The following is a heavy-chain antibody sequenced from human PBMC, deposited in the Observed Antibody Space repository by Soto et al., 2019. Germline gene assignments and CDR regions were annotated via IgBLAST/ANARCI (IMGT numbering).Heavy chain of an antibody. D-gene: IGHD3-3*01. Sequence: TLSLTCTVSGGSISSSSYYWGWIRQPPGKGLEWIGSIYYSGSTYYNPSLKSRVTISVDTSKNQFSLKLSSVTAADTAFYFCAKGTEYGVVLMSTFDYWGQGTLVTVSS. V-gene: IGHV4-39*01. J-gene: IGHJ4*02. CDR1: GGSISSSSYY. CDR2: IYYSGST. CDR3: AKGTEYGVVLMSTFDY.